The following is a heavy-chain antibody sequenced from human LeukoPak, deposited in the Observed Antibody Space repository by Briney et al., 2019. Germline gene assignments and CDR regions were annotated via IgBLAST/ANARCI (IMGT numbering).Heavy chain of an antibody. V-gene: IGHV3-21*01. CDR1: GFIFSSFG. Sequence: GGSLRLSCAASGFIFSSFGMNWVRQAPGKGLEWVSSISSSSSYTYYADSLKGRFTISRDNAKKSLYLQINSLRAEDTAVYYCARSPSYGDYPFDYWGQGTLVTVSS. CDR2: ISSSSSYT. CDR3: ARSPSYGDYPFDY. D-gene: IGHD4-17*01. J-gene: IGHJ4*02.